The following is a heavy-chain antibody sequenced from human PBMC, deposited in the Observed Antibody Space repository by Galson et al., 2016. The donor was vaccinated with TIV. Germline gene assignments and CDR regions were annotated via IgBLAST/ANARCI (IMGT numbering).Heavy chain of an antibody. V-gene: IGHV1-69*06. D-gene: IGHD3-10*01. CDR1: GGTFSNYA. CDR3: ARGGPYGSSSPGIFDI. CDR2: ILPIYDTT. Sequence: SVKVSCKASGGTFSNYAITWVRQAPGQGLEWMGRILPIYDTTDYAQTFQDRLTLTAESSTGTANMELSSLRSEDTAMYYCARGGPYGSSSPGIFDIWGQGTQVTVSS. J-gene: IGHJ3*02.